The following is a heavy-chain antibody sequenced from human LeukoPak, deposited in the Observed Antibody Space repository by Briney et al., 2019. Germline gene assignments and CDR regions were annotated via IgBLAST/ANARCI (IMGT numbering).Heavy chain of an antibody. CDR3: ARVGIAAAGTNWFDP. CDR2: ITGSGSST. Sequence: GGSLRLSCVASGLTLSSNAVTWVRQAPGKGLEWVSGITGSGSSTYYADPVKGRFTISRDNSKNTLYLQMNSLRAEDTAVYYCARVGIAAAGTNWFDPWGQGTLVTVSS. D-gene: IGHD6-13*01. V-gene: IGHV3-23*01. J-gene: IGHJ5*02. CDR1: GLTLSSNA.